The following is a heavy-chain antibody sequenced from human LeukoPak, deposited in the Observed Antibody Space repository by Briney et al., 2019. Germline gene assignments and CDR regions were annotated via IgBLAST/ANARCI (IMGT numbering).Heavy chain of an antibody. J-gene: IGHJ4*02. CDR1: GGSISSYY. D-gene: IGHD3-10*01. V-gene: IGHV4-4*07. Sequence: PSETLSLTCTVSGGSISSYYWSWIRQPAGKGLEWIGRIYTSGSTNYNPSLKSRVTMSVDTSKNQFSLKLSSVTAADTAVYYCAKDGLFDSGSYDWPLGYWGQGTLVTVSS. CDR2: IYTSGST. CDR3: AKDGLFDSGSYDWPLGY.